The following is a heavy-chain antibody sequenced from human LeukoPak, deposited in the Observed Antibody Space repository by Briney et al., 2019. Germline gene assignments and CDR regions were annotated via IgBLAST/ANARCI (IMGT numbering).Heavy chain of an antibody. CDR1: GYRFTDYW. D-gene: IGHD1-7*01. CDR3: ARGAAGTTPDYYYFGLDV. CDR2: IFPGDSDT. V-gene: IGHV5-51*01. J-gene: IGHJ6*02. Sequence: GESLKISCKGSGYRFTDYWTAWVRHMPGKGLEWMGIIFPGDSDTRYSPSFQGQVTISADKSINTAHLQWSSLKASDTAMYYCARGAAGTTPDYYYFGLDVWGQGTTVRVSS.